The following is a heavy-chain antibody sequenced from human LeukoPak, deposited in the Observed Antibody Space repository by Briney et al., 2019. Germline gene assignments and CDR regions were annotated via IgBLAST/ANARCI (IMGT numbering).Heavy chain of an antibody. CDR1: GGTFISYA. V-gene: IGHV1-69*06. D-gene: IGHD6-13*01. CDR2: IIPIFGTA. J-gene: IGHJ4*02. Sequence: SVKVSCKASGGTFISYAISWVRQAPGQGLEWMGGIIPIFGTAKYAQKFQGRVTITADKSTSTAYMELSSLRSEDTAVYYCARDSNLYSSSWHAFDYWGQGTLVTVSS. CDR3: ARDSNLYSSSWHAFDY.